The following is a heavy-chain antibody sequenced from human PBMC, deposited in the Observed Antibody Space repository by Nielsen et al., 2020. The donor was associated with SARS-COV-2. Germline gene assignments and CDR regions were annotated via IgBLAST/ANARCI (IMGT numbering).Heavy chain of an antibody. CDR3: ARDRGMGGSSRPFDY. D-gene: IGHD3-16*01. J-gene: IGHJ4*02. CDR2: ISYDGSNK. Sequence: GGSLRLSCAAFGFTFSSYAMHWVRQAPGKGLEWVAVISYDGSNKYYADSVKGRFTISRDNSKNTLYLQMNSLRAEDTAVYYCARDRGMGGSSRPFDYWGQGTLVTVSS. V-gene: IGHV3-30*04. CDR1: GFTFSSYA.